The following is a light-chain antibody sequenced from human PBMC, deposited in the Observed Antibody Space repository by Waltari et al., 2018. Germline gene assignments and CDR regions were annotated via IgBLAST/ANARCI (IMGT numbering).Light chain of an antibody. Sequence: EIVLTQSPATLSLSPGERTTLSCRASQSVSSNLAWYQQKPGQTPRLLLYAASNRATGIPARFSGSGSGTDFTLTISSLEPEDFAVYYCQQRSSWPELTFGPGTKVDIK. CDR2: AAS. CDR3: QQRSSWPELT. CDR1: QSVSSN. V-gene: IGKV3-11*01. J-gene: IGKJ3*01.